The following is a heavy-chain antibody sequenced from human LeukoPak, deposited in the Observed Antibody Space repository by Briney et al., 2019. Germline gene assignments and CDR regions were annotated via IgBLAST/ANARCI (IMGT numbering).Heavy chain of an antibody. CDR3: SRQQLVFDS. D-gene: IGHD6-13*01. V-gene: IGHV3-15*01. CDR1: GFAFRNAW. J-gene: IGHJ4*02. CDR2: IKSQTDGGTT. Sequence: GGSLRLSCAASGFAFRNAWMSWVRQAPGKGLEWVGHIKSQTDGGTTDYAAPVKGRFTISRDDSKNTLYLQMTSLTTEDPAVYYCSRQQLVFDSWGQGTLVTVSS.